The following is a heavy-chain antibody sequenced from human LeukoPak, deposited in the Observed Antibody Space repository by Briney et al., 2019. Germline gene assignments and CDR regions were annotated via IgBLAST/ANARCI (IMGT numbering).Heavy chain of an antibody. J-gene: IGHJ4*02. Sequence: ASVKVSCKASGYTFTNFGISWVRQAPGQGPGWMGWISAYNGNTNYAQRLQGRVTMTTDTSTSTAYMELRSLRSDDTAVYYCARDRDYGDYNTQDLFVYWGQGTLVTVSS. V-gene: IGHV1-18*01. CDR1: GYTFTNFG. CDR3: ARDRDYGDYNTQDLFVY. CDR2: ISAYNGNT. D-gene: IGHD4-17*01.